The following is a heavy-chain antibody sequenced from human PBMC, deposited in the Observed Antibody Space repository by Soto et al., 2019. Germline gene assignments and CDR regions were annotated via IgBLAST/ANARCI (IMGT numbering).Heavy chain of an antibody. CDR3: ASSYYDSSGDMSWFDP. J-gene: IGHJ5*02. CDR1: GGSFSCYY. CDR2: INHSGST. D-gene: IGHD3-22*01. V-gene: IGHV4-34*01. Sequence: ASETLSLTCAVYGGSFSCYYWSWIRQPPGKGLEWIGEINHSGSTNYNPSLKSRVTISVDTSKNQFSLKLSSVTAADTAVYYCASSYYDSSGDMSWFDPWGQGTLVTVSS.